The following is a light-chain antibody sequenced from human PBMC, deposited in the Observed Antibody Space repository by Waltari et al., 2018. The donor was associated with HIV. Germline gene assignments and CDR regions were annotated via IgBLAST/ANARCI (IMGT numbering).Light chain of an antibody. V-gene: IGKV3-15*01. J-gene: IGKJ2*01. CDR3: QQYNKWPMYT. Sequence: EIMMTQSPATLSVSPGERATLSCRASQSLGSTLAWYQLKPGQAPRLLIYGASTRATGVPARFSGSGSGTQFSLTINSLQSEDFATYYCQQYNKWPMYTFGQGTKLEMK. CDR2: GAS. CDR1: QSLGST.